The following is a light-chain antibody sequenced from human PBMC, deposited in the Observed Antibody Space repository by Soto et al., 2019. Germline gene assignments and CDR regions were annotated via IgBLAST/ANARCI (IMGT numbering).Light chain of an antibody. V-gene: IGLV1-51*01. CDR3: GTWDSSLSIGV. J-gene: IGLJ3*02. Sequence: QSVLTQPPSVSAAPGQKVTISCSGSSSNIGINYVSWYQQLPGTAPKLLIYDTDKRPSGIPDRFSGSKSGTSATLGISGLQTGDEADYYCGTWDSSLSIGVFGGGTQLTVL. CDR2: DTD. CDR1: SSNIGINY.